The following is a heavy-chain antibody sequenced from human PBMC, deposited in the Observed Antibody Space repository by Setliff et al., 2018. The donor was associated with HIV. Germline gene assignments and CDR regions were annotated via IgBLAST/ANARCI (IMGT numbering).Heavy chain of an antibody. CDR3: ARDDDYAFDI. CDR2: ISATNEI. CDR1: GFTFSYYT. V-gene: IGHV3-21*01. D-gene: IGHD3-16*01. J-gene: IGHJ3*02. Sequence: GSLRLSCAASGFTFSYYTMNWVRQAPGKGLEWVSSISATNEIHHTDSVRGRFSISRDNAKNSLYLHMNSLRAEDTAVYYCARDDDYAFDIWGQGTVVTVSS.